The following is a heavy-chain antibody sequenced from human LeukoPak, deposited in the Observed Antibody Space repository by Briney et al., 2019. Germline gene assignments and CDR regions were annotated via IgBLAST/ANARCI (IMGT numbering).Heavy chain of an antibody. CDR3: THLWNNYNYFDC. CDR2: IYWTDDK. V-gene: IGHV2-5*01. J-gene: IGHJ4*02. CDR1: GGSISSYYW. Sequence: TLSLTCTVSGGSISSYYWSWIRQPPGKALEWLALIYWTDDKRYSPSLKSRLAITKDTSKNQVVLTMTNMDPVDTATYYCTHLWNNYNYFDCWGQGALVTVSS. D-gene: IGHD1/OR15-1a*01.